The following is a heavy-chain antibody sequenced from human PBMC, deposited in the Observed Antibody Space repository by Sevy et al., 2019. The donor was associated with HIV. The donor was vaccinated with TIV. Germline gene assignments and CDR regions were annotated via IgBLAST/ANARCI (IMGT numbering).Heavy chain of an antibody. J-gene: IGHJ4*02. CDR3: ARSDSSGYYYDY. Sequence: TLSLTCTVSGGSISSGGHYWSSIRQHPEKGLEWIGYIYYSGSTYYNPSLKSQVTMSVETSKNQFSLNMSSVTAADTAVYHCARSDSSGYYYDYWGQGTLVTVSS. D-gene: IGHD3-22*01. CDR2: IYYSGST. CDR1: GGSISSGGHY. V-gene: IGHV4-31*01.